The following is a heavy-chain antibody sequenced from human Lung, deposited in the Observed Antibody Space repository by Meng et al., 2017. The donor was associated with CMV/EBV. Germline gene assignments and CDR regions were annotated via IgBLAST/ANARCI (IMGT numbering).Heavy chain of an antibody. J-gene: IGHJ4*02. CDR3: AREEGSYDGSGAFDY. CDR1: GYTFTNYY. Sequence: ASVKVSCKASGYTFTNYYLHWVRQAPGQGLEWMGMINSRSGTTTYSQKFQGRISMTRDTSTSTVYLDLSSLRSEDSTVYYCAREEGSYDGSGAFDYWGQGTLVXVSS. V-gene: IGHV1-46*01. CDR2: INSRSGTT. D-gene: IGHD3-22*01.